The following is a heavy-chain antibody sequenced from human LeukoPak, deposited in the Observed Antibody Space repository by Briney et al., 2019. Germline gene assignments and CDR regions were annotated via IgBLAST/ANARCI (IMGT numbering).Heavy chain of an antibody. J-gene: IGHJ3*02. D-gene: IGHD6-13*01. Sequence: SETLSLTCTVSGGSISSSSYYWGWIRQPPGKGLEWIGSIYYSGSTYYNPSLKSRFTISVDTSKNQFSLKLSSVTAADTAVYYCARSQWGSRRDAFDIWGQGTMVTVSS. CDR1: GGSISSSSYY. CDR3: ARSQWGSRRDAFDI. V-gene: IGHV4-39*01. CDR2: IYYSGST.